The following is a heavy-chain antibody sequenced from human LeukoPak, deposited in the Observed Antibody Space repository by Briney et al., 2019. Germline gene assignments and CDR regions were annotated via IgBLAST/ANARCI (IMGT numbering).Heavy chain of an antibody. CDR1: GGSMTNYY. Sequence: SETLSLTCSVSGGSMTNYYWSWIRQPPGKGLEWIGHIYYRGDTKYNPSLKSRVTISLDTSKQQFSLRLTSVSAADTAAYYCARLSGPSGGPVSFFGLDVWGQGTTVPVSS. V-gene: IGHV4-59*08. CDR2: IYYRGDT. J-gene: IGHJ6*02. D-gene: IGHD6-19*01. CDR3: ARLSGPSGGPVSFFGLDV.